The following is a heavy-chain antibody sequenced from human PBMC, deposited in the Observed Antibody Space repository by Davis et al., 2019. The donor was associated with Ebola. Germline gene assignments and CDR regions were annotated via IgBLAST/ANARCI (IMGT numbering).Heavy chain of an antibody. V-gene: IGHV3-23*01. CDR3: AKGPYCSSTSCYTDYYYYMDV. D-gene: IGHD2-2*02. J-gene: IGHJ6*03. CDR1: GFTFSSYA. Sequence: PGGSLRLSCAASGFTFSSYAMSWVRQAPGKGLEWVSAISGSGGSTYYADSVKGRFTISRDNSKNTLYLQMNSLRAEDTAVYYCAKGPYCSSTSCYTDYYYYMDVWGKGTTVTVSS. CDR2: ISGSGGST.